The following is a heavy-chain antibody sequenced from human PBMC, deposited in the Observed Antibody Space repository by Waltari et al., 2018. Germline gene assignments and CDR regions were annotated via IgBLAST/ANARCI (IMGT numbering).Heavy chain of an antibody. V-gene: IGHV1-24*01. Sequence: QVQLVQSGAEVKKPGASVKVSCRVSGYSLTESALHWVRQAPGKGLEWLGGICPEYGESVYAQEFQGRVTMTEDTSKDTAYMELSSLTYEDTAVYYCTRDRVGYCSGGTCYSRWFDPWGQGTLVTVSS. CDR3: TRDRVGYCSGGTCYSRWFDP. J-gene: IGHJ5*02. CDR2: ICPEYGES. CDR1: GYSLTESA. D-gene: IGHD2-15*01.